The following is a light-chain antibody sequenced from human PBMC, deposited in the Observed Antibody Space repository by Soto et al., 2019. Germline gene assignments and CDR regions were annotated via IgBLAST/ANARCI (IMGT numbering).Light chain of an antibody. V-gene: IGKV3-20*01. Sequence: EIVLTQSPGTLSLSPGESAILSCRASQSVSSSYLAWYQQKPGQAPRLLIYGASSRATGIPDRFSGSGSGTDFTLTISRLEPEDFAVYYCQQYGSSPGTFGQGTKVEIK. J-gene: IGKJ1*01. CDR3: QQYGSSPGT. CDR1: QSVSSSY. CDR2: GAS.